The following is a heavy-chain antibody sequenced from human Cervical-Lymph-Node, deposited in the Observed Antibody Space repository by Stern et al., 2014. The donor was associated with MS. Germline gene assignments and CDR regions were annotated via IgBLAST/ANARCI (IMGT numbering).Heavy chain of an antibody. V-gene: IGHV3-33*01. CDR2: IWYDGSKK. D-gene: IGHD3-22*01. Sequence: QVQLVESGGGVVQPGRSLRLSCAASGFTFSDYGMHWVRQAPGKGLEWVALIWYDGSKKYFSESGQGRFTISRDKSNNTLYLQMNSLRAEDTAVYYCARDLGPPYFDTGDGMDVWGQGTTVTVSS. J-gene: IGHJ6*02. CDR3: ARDLGPPYFDTGDGMDV. CDR1: GFTFSDYG.